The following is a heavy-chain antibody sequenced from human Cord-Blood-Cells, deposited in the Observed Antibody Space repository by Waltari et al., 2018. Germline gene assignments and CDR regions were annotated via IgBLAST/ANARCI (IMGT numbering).Heavy chain of an antibody. Sequence: QVQLQQWGAGLLKPSETLSLTCAVYGGSFSGYYWSWIRQPPGKGLEWIGEINHSGSTNYNPSLKSRVTISVDTSKNQFSLKLSSVTAADTAVYYCARATGYPDDEDYYYYMDVWGKGTTVTVSS. J-gene: IGHJ6*03. CDR3: ARATGYPDDEDYYYYMDV. D-gene: IGHD3-9*01. CDR1: GGSFSGYY. CDR2: INHSGST. V-gene: IGHV4-34*01.